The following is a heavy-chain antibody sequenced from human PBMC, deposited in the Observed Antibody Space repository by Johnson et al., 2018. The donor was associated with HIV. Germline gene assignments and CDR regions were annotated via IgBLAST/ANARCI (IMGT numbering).Heavy chain of an antibody. CDR2: IWYDGSNK. CDR3: ARVLGSSRRGAFDI. Sequence: VQVVESGGGVVQPGRSLRLSCTASGFTFSSYGIHWVRQAPGKGLEWVAVIWYDGSNKYYADSVKGRFTISRDNSKNTLYLQMNSLRAEDTAVYYGARVLGSSRRGAFDIWGQGTMVTVSS. CDR1: GFTFSSYG. D-gene: IGHD6-6*01. V-gene: IGHV3-33*01. J-gene: IGHJ3*02.